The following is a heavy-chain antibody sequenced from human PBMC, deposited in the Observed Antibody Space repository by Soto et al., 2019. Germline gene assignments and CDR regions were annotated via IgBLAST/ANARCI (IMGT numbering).Heavy chain of an antibody. Sequence: ASVKVSCKTSGYTFTGYYIHWVRQAPGQGLEWMGWINPNSGGTNYAQKFQGWATMTRDTSISTAYMELSRLRSDDTALYYCARMSSTSSYDYWGQGTLVTVSS. CDR3: ARMSSTSSYDY. CDR1: GYTFTGYY. D-gene: IGHD2-2*01. CDR2: INPNSGGT. J-gene: IGHJ4*02. V-gene: IGHV1-2*04.